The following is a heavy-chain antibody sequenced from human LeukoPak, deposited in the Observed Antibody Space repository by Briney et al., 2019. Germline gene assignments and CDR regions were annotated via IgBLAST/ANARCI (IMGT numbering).Heavy chain of an antibody. CDR2: INWNGGST. J-gene: IGHJ4*02. CDR3: AREVIAAAGGGRY. Sequence: GGSLRLSCAASGFTFSDYYMSWIRQAPGKGLEWVSGINWNGGSTGYADSVKGRFTISRDNAKNSLYLQMNSLRAEDTALYYCAREVIAAAGGGRYWGQGTLVTVSS. D-gene: IGHD6-13*01. CDR1: GFTFSDYY. V-gene: IGHV3-20*04.